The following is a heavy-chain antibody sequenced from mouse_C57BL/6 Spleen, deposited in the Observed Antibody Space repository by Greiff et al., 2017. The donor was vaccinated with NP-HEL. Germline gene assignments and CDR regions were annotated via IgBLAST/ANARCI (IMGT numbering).Heavy chain of an antibody. Sequence: QVQLQQSGAELVKPGASVKMSCKASGYTFTSYWITWVKQRPGQGLEWIGDIYPGSGSTNYNEKFKSKATLTVDTSSSTAYMQLSSLTSEDSSVYCCARSPDSNYPDYWGQGTTLTVSS. V-gene: IGHV1-55*01. CDR3: ARSPDSNYPDY. J-gene: IGHJ2*01. D-gene: IGHD2-5*01. CDR1: GYTFTSYW. CDR2: IYPGSGST.